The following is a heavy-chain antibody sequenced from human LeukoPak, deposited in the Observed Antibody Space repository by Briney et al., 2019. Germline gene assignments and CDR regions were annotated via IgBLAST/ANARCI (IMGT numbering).Heavy chain of an antibody. CDR3: VTRGGDFWSGFEN. CDR1: GDSLTDLN. Sequence: ASVKVSCKVSGDSLTDLNIQWVRQAPGKGLECLGGFDPEQAKTIYAQNFQGRITMTEDVSTDTAYMELKSLKSEDTAVYYCVTRGGDFWSGFENWGQGTLVTVSS. CDR2: FDPEQAKT. D-gene: IGHD3-3*01. J-gene: IGHJ4*02. V-gene: IGHV1-24*01.